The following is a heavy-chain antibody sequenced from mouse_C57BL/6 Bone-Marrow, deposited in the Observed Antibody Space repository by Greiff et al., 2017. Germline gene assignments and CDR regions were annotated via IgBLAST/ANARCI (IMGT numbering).Heavy chain of an antibody. CDR3: ARSGPYYYGSSYGYAMDY. J-gene: IGHJ4*01. D-gene: IGHD1-1*01. CDR1: GYTFTSYW. Sequence: VQLQESGAELVKPGASVKMSCKASGYTFTSYWITWVKQRPGQGLEWIGDIYPGSGSTNYNEKFKSKATLTVDTSSSTAYMQLSSLTSEDSAVYYCARSGPYYYGSSYGYAMDYWGQGTSVTVSS. CDR2: IYPGSGST. V-gene: IGHV1-55*01.